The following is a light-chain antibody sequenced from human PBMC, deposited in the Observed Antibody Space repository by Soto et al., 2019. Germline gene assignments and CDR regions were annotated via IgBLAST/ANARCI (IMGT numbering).Light chain of an antibody. J-gene: IGKJ1*01. CDR3: QQYNSYSWT. Sequence: DIQMTQSASTLSASVGYRVTITCPASQSISSWLAWYQQKPGKAPKLLIYKASSLESGVPSRFSGSGSGTEFTLTISSLQPDDFATYYCQQYNSYSWTFGQGSKVDI. CDR2: KAS. V-gene: IGKV1-5*03. CDR1: QSISSW.